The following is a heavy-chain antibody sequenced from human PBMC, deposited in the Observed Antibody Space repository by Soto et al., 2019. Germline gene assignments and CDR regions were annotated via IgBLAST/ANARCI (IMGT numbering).Heavy chain of an antibody. CDR1: GGTFSSYA. D-gene: IGHD4-17*01. V-gene: IGHV1-69*01. Sequence: QVQLVQSGAEVKKPGSSVKVSCKASGGTFSSYAISWVRQAPGQGLEWMGGIIPIFGTANYAQKFQGRVTITADESTSTAYMELSRLRFEDTAVYYCARVTVIKSHVRRLGGMDDWGQGTTVTVSS. CDR3: ARVTVIKSHVRRLGGMDD. CDR2: IIPIFGTA. J-gene: IGHJ6*02.